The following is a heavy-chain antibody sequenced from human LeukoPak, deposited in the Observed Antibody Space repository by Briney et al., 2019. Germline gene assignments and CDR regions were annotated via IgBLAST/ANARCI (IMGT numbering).Heavy chain of an antibody. J-gene: IGHJ4*02. CDR2: IRSKAYGATK. V-gene: IGHV3-49*04. CDR3: SRVLAETLAFDY. Sequence: GGSLRLSCTTSGFTFGDYAMSWVRQAPGKGLEWVGFIRSKAYGATKEYAASVKGRFTISRDDYKSIAYLQMNSLKTEDTAVYYCSRVLAETLAFDYWGQGTLITVSS. D-gene: IGHD3-3*02. CDR1: GFTFGDYA.